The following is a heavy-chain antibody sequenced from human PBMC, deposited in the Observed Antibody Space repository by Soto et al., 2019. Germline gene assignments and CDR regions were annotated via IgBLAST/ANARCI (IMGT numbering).Heavy chain of an antibody. CDR3: AREYIVVVVAATGTLKNEWNCFDP. CDR1: GGSVSSGSYY. V-gene: IGHV4-61*01. CDR2: IYYSGST. J-gene: IGHJ5*02. Sequence: SETLSLTCTVSGGSVSSGSYYWSWIRQPPGKGLEWIGYIYYSGSTNYNPSLKSRVTISVDTSKNQFSLKLSSVTAADTAVYYCAREYIVVVVAATGTLKNEWNCFDPWGQGTLVTVS. D-gene: IGHD2-15*01.